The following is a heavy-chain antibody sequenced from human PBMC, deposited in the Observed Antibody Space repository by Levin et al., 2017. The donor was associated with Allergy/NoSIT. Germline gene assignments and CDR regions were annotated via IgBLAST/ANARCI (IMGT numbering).Heavy chain of an antibody. CDR3: AREDGSGIHGSEY. D-gene: IGHD3-10*01. CDR2: IFYSGST. V-gene: IGHV4-39*07. Sequence: SETLSLTCTVSGDSISSSSDYWGWIRQPPGKGLEWIGSIFYSGSTYYNPSLKSRVTISLDTSKNQFSLKLSSVTAADTAIYYCAREDGSGIHGSEYWGQGTLVTVSS. CDR1: GDSISSSSDY. J-gene: IGHJ4*02.